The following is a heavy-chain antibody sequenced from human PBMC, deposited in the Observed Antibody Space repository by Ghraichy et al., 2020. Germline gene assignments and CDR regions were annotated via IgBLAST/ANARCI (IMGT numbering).Heavy chain of an antibody. Sequence: SETLSLTCAVYGGSFSGYFWSWIRQPPGKGLEWIGDIDHTGSTNYNPSLRSRVSIPLDRSKNQLSLKVTSVTAADTAVYFCARDNIALVTVSAASLFDSWGQGTLVTVSS. CDR3: ARDNIALVTVSAASLFDS. CDR1: GGSFSGYF. V-gene: IGHV4-34*01. CDR2: IDHTGST. J-gene: IGHJ4*02. D-gene: IGHD2-2*01.